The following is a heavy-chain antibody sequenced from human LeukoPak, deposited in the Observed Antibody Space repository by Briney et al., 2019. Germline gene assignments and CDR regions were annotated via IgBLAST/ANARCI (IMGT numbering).Heavy chain of an antibody. D-gene: IGHD2-15*01. Sequence: KPSETLSLTCTVSGGSISSSSYYWGWIRQPPGKGLEWIGSIYYSGSTYYNPSLKSRVTISVDTSKSQFSLKLSSVTAADTAVYYCAIQGYCSGGSCYSVRSFDPWGQGTLVTVSS. CDR1: GGSISSSSYY. CDR3: AIQGYCSGGSCYSVRSFDP. V-gene: IGHV4-39*01. J-gene: IGHJ5*02. CDR2: IYYSGST.